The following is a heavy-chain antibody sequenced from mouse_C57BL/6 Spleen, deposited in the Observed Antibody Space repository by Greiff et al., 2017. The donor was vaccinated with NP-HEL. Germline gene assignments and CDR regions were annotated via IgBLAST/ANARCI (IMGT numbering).Heavy chain of an antibody. CDR3: AIYDYDGAMDY. CDR1: GFSLTSYG. J-gene: IGHJ4*01. V-gene: IGHV2-2*01. Sequence: QVQLKESGPGLVQPSQSLSITCTVSGFSLTSYGVHWVRQSPGKGLEWLGVIWSGGSTDYNAAFISRLSISKDNSKSQVFFKMNSLQADDTAIYCCAIYDYDGAMDYWGQGTSVTVSS. D-gene: IGHD2-4*01. CDR2: IWSGGST.